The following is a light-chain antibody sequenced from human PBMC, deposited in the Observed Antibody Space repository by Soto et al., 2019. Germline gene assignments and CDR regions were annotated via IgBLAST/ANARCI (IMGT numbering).Light chain of an antibody. J-gene: IGKJ1*01. CDR1: QSISRW. Sequence: DIQVTQSPSTLSASVGYRVTITCRASQSISRWVAWYQQKPGKAPKLLIYDASSLESGVPSRFSGSGSGTECTLTSSSLQPDDFATYYCQHYNSYSEAFGQGTKVDIK. CDR3: QHYNSYSEA. V-gene: IGKV1-5*01. CDR2: DAS.